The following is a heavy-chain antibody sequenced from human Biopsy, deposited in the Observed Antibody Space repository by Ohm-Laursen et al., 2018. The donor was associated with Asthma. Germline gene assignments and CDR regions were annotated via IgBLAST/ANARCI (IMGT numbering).Heavy chain of an antibody. CDR1: GFSFSRYG. V-gene: IGHV3-30*03. Sequence: SLRLSCAASGFSFSRYGMHWVRQAPGKGLEWVAVIPFDGSNKYYGDSVKGRFTIARDNSKNTVYLQMNSLRAEDTAVYYCASYEVVTAILPMDVWGQGTTVTVSS. D-gene: IGHD2-21*02. CDR3: ASYEVVTAILPMDV. CDR2: IPFDGSNK. J-gene: IGHJ6*02.